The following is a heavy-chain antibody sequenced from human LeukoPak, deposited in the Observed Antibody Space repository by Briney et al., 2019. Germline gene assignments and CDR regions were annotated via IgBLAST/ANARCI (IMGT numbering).Heavy chain of an antibody. CDR2: ISSGSTYT. V-gene: IGHV3-11*05. CDR1: GFTFSDHY. CDR3: ARGDYGGDYFDY. J-gene: IGHJ4*02. Sequence: GGSLRLSCEVSGFTFSDHYMSWIRQAPGKRLEWVSYISSGSTYTNYADSVEGRFTISRDNAKNSLYLQMNSLRAEDSAVYYCARGDYGGDYFDYWGQGTLVTVSS. D-gene: IGHD4-23*01.